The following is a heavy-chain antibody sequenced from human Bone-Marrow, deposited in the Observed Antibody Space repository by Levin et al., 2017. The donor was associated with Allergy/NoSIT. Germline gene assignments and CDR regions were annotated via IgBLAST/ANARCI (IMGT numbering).Heavy chain of an antibody. CDR1: GFTFSSCA. CDR2: ISGTGAAT. Sequence: PGGSLRLSCTASGFTFSSCAMGWVRQAPGRGLEWISAISGTGAATYYVDSVKGRFLISRDNSKNTLYLQVDSLRVEDTAVYYCAKSRGNSYASLIDYLGQGTLVTVSS. CDR3: AKSRGNSYASLIDY. V-gene: IGHV3-23*01. J-gene: IGHJ4*02. D-gene: IGHD3-16*01.